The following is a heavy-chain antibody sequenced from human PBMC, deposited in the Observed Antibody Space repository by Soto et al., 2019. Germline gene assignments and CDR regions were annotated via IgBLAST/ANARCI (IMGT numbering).Heavy chain of an antibody. V-gene: IGHV1-46*01. D-gene: IGHD3-3*01. CDR1: GYTFTGYY. J-gene: IGHJ6*02. CDR2: INPSGGNT. Sequence: EASVKVSCKASGYTFTGYYMHWVRQAPGQGLEWMGIINPSGGNTSYAQKFQGRVTMTRDTSTSTVYMELSSLRSEDTAVYYCARDVFPFGILEWLSFAHGMDVWGQGTTVTVSS. CDR3: ARDVFPFGILEWLSFAHGMDV.